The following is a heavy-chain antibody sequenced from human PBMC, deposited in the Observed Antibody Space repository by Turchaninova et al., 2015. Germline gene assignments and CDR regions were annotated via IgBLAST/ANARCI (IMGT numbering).Heavy chain of an antibody. V-gene: IGHV4-59*01. CDR2: IYYSGST. Sequence: QVQLQESGPGLVKPSETLSLPCTVPGGSISIYYWSWIRQPPGKGLEWIGYIYYSGSTNYNPSLKSRVTISVDTSKNQFSLKLSSVTAADTAVYYCARADYYDSSGYPTFDYWGQGTLVTVSS. CDR1: GGSISIYY. D-gene: IGHD3-22*01. J-gene: IGHJ4*02. CDR3: ARADYYDSSGYPTFDY.